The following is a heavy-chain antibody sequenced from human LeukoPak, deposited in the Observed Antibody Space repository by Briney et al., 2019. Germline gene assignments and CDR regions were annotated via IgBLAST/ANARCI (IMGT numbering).Heavy chain of an antibody. CDR2: IYYSGST. J-gene: IGHJ3*02. CDR1: GGSISSYY. D-gene: IGHD3-16*01. Sequence: SETLSLTCTVSGGSISSYYWSWIRQPPGKGLEWIGYIYYSGSTNYNPSLKSRATISVDTSKNQFSLKLSSVTAADTAVYYCARDGGTYFPAAFDIWGQGTMVTVSS. V-gene: IGHV4-59*01. CDR3: ARDGGTYFPAAFDI.